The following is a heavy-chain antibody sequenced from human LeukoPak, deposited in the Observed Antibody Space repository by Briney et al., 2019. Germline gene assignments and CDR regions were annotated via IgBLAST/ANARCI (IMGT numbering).Heavy chain of an antibody. V-gene: IGHV3-53*01. CDR3: ARGDGYNFFDY. CDR1: GFSVTNNY. D-gene: IGHD5-24*01. Sequence: PGGSLRLSCAVSGFSVTNNYMSWVRQAPGKGLEWVPVFYVGGATYYADSVKGRFTISRDYSENTLYLQMKSLRAEDTAVYYCARGDGYNFFDYWGQGTLVTVSS. CDR2: FYVGGAT. J-gene: IGHJ4*02.